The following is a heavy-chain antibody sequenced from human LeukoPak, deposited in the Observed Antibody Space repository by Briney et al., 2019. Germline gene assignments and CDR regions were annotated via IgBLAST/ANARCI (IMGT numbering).Heavy chain of an antibody. CDR1: GYTFTGYY. Sequence: GASVKVSCKASGYTFTGYYMHWVRQAPGQGLEWMGWINPNSGGTNYAQKFQGRVTMTRDTSISTAYMELSRLGSDDTAVYYCARVGGSWSRKNWFDPWGQGTLVTVSS. J-gene: IGHJ5*02. V-gene: IGHV1-2*02. D-gene: IGHD6-13*01. CDR3: ARVGGSWSRKNWFDP. CDR2: INPNSGGT.